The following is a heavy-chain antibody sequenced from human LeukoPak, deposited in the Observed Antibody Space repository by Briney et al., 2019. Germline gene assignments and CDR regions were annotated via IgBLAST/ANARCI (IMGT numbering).Heavy chain of an antibody. CDR1: GDSVSSNSAA. D-gene: IGHD3-3*01. J-gene: IGHJ4*02. V-gene: IGHV6-1*01. Sequence: SQTLSLTCAISGDSVSSNSAAWNWIRQSPSRGLEWLGRTYYRSKWYNDYAVSVKSRITINPDTSKNQFSLQLNSVTPEDTAVYHCARDRLRFLEWLLYWDYFDYWGQGTLVTVSS. CDR3: ARDRLRFLEWLLYWDYFDY. CDR2: TYYRSKWYN.